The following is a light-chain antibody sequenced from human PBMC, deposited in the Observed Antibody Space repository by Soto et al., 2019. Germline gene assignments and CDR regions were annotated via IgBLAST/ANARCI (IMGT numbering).Light chain of an antibody. J-gene: IGLJ1*01. V-gene: IGLV2-18*02. CDR1: SSDVGGYNR. CDR2: EVS. CDR3: SSYTSSSTYV. Sequence: QPALTQPPSVSGSPGQSVTISCTGTSSDVGGYNRVSWYQQPPGTAPKLMIYEVSNRPSGVPDRFSGSKSGDTASLTISGLQAEDEADYYCSSYTSSSTYVFGTGTNVTVL.